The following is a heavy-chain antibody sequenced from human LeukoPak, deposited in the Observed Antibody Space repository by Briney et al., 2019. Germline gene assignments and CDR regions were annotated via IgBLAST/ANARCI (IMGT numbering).Heavy chain of an antibody. CDR1: GYTFTNYG. V-gene: IGHV1-18*01. J-gene: IGHJ4*02. CDR2: ISTYNGNT. Sequence: GASVKVPCKASGYTFTNYGLSWARQAPGQGLEWMGWISTYNGNTNYAQKFQGRVTMTTDTSTSTGYMEMRSLRSDDTAVYYCARGGVSNSWYRTPDYWGQGTLVTVSS. CDR3: ARGGVSNSWYRTPDY. D-gene: IGHD6-13*01.